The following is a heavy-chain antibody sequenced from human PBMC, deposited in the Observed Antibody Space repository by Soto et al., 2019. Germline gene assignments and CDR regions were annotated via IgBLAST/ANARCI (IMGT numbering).Heavy chain of an antibody. Sequence: LRLSCAASRFDFSRYGVHWVRQAPGKGLEWVAVISYDGINKYYEDSVKGRFTISRDNSKNTLYLQMNRLRAEDTAVYYCAKSGDIGHDTRGPYGMDVWGQGNTVTVSS. V-gene: IGHV3-30*18. CDR2: ISYDGINK. CDR1: RFDFSRYG. J-gene: IGHJ6*02. CDR3: AKSGDIGHDTRGPYGMDV. D-gene: IGHD5-12*01.